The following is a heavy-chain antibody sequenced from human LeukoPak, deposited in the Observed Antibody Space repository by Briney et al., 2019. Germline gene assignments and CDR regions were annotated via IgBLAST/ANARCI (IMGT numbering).Heavy chain of an antibody. Sequence: SETLSLTCIVSGGSISSSYWSWIRQPPGKGLEWIGYIYYSGSTNYNPSLQSRVTISVDTSNNQFSLRLSSVTAADTAVYYCARSFRHYYYYMDVWGQGTTVTVSS. CDR2: IYYSGST. CDR3: ARSFRHYYYYMDV. V-gene: IGHV4-59*08. CDR1: GGSISSSY. J-gene: IGHJ6*03.